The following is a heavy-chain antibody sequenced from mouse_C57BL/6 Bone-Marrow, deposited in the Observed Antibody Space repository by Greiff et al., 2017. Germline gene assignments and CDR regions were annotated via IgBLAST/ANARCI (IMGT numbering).Heavy chain of an antibody. J-gene: IGHJ3*01. CDR1: GFTFSNYW. Sequence: EVKLVESGGGLVQPGGSMKLSCVASGFTFSNYWMNWVRQSPEKGLEWVAQIRLKSDNYATHYAESVRGRFNISRDDSKSRVYLQMNNLSAEDNGIYYCTGQGRGQFAYWGKGTLVTVSA. V-gene: IGHV6-3*01. D-gene: IGHD3-3*01. CDR3: TGQGRGQFAY. CDR2: IRLKSDNYAT.